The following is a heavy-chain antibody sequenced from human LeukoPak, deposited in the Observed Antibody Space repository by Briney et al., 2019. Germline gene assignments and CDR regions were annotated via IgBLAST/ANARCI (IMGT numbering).Heavy chain of an antibody. D-gene: IGHD4-23*01. V-gene: IGHV3-23*01. J-gene: IGHJ3*02. CDR3: AKGRHRHTGETEVVFNI. Sequence: PGGSLRLSCAASGFTFSSYAMSWVRQAPGKGLEWVSAISGSGGSTYYADSVKGRFTISRDNSKNTLYLQMNSLRAEDTAVYYWAKGRHRHTGETEVVFNIGAKGKMATVFS. CDR1: GFTFSSYA. CDR2: ISGSGGST.